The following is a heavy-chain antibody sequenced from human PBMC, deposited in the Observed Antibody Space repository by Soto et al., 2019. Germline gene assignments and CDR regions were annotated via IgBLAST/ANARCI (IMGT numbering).Heavy chain of an antibody. CDR2: IYYSGST. CDR3: ARAKGVAGTDLNWFDP. Sequence: PSETLSLTCTVSGGSISSGDYYWSWIRQPPGKGLEWIGYIYYSGSTYYNPSLKSRVTISVDTSKNQFSLKLSSVTAADTAVYYCARAKGVAGTDLNWFDPWGQGTLVTVLL. D-gene: IGHD6-19*01. J-gene: IGHJ5*02. CDR1: GGSISSGDYY. V-gene: IGHV4-30-4*01.